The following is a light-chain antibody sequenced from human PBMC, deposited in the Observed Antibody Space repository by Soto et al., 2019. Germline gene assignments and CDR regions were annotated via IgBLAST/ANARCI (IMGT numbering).Light chain of an antibody. CDR2: GNN. J-gene: IGLJ3*02. CDR3: TSYTPTGALV. V-gene: IGLV1-40*01. Sequence: QSVLTQPPSVSGAPGQRVTISCTGSSANIGAAYNVDWYQQLPGTAPKLLIYGNNNRPSGVPARFSGSKSGTSASLAIAGLQAEDEGDYYCTSYTPTGALVFGSGTKLTVL. CDR1: SANIGAAYN.